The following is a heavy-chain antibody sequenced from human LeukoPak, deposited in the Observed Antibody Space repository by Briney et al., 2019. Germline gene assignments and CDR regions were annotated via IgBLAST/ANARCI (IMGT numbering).Heavy chain of an antibody. CDR3: ARVGITMVRGVNGGTWFDP. J-gene: IGHJ5*02. D-gene: IGHD3-10*01. V-gene: IGHV1-2*02. CDR1: GYTFTGYY. Sequence: GASVKVSCKASGYTFTGYYMHWVRQAPGQGLEWMGWINPNSGGTNYAQKFQGRVTMTRDTSISTAYMELSRLRSDDTAVYYCARVGITMVRGVNGGTWFDPWGQGTLVTVSS. CDR2: INPNSGGT.